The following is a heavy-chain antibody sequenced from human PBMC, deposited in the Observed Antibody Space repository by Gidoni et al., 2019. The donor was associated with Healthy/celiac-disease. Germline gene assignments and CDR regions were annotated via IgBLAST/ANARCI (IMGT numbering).Heavy chain of an antibody. V-gene: IGHV4-39*07. CDR1: GGSISSSSYY. Sequence: QLQLQESGPGLVKPSETLSLTCTVSGGSISSSSYYWGWIRQPPGKGLEWIGSIYYSGSTYYNPSLKSRATISVDTSKNQFSLKLSSVTAADTAVYYCARDKNIVVVPAAILDAFDIWGQGTMVTVSS. CDR3: ARDKNIVVVPAAILDAFDI. D-gene: IGHD2-2*02. CDR2: IYYSGST. J-gene: IGHJ3*02.